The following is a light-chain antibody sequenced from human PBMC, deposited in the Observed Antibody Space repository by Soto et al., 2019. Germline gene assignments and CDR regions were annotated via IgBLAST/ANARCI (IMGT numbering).Light chain of an antibody. V-gene: IGLV1-40*01. Sequence: QSVLTQPPSVSGAPGQRVTISCTGSSSNIGAGYDVHWYQQLPGTAPKLLIYANDNRPSGVPDRFSGSKSGTSASLAITGLQADDEADYYCQSYDSSLSVVYVFGTGTKLTVL. J-gene: IGLJ1*01. CDR1: SSNIGAGYD. CDR2: AND. CDR3: QSYDSSLSVVYV.